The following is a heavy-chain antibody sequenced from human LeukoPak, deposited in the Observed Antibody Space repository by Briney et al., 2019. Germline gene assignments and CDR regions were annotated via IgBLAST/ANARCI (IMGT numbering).Heavy chain of an antibody. D-gene: IGHD5-12*01. CDR2: IKHDGSEI. Sequence: GGSLRLSCAASGLSFRNYWVGWVRQAPGKGRGWVANIKHDGSEIYYVDSVEGRFTISRDTAKDSLYLQMNSLRVEDTAVYYCARDRGHSGYDLYDYWGQGTLVTVSS. J-gene: IGHJ4*02. CDR3: ARDRGHSGYDLYDY. V-gene: IGHV3-7*01. CDR1: GLSFRNYW.